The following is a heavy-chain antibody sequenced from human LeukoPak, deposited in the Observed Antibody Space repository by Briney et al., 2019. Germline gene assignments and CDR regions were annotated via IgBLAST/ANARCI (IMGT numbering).Heavy chain of an antibody. V-gene: IGHV3-30-3*01. D-gene: IGHD2-2*01. CDR3: ARPPIYCSSTSCFQADY. J-gene: IGHJ4*02. Sequence: GRSLRLSCAASGFTFSSYAMHWVRQARGKGLEWVAVISYDESNKYYTDSVRGRFTISRDNSKNTLYLQMNSLRTEDTAVYFCARPPIYCSSTSCFQADYWGQGTLVTVSS. CDR2: ISYDESNK. CDR1: GFTFSSYA.